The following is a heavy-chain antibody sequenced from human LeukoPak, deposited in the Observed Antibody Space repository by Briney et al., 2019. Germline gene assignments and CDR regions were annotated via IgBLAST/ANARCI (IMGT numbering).Heavy chain of an antibody. V-gene: IGHV1-2*02. Sequence: ASVKVSCKASGYTFTGYYMHWVRQAPGQGLEWMGWINPNSGGTNYAQKLQGRVTMTTDTSTSTAYMELRSLRSDDTAVYYCARGFPPRRQYDSSGYYSYYFDYWGQGTLVTVSS. D-gene: IGHD3-22*01. CDR1: GYTFTGYY. J-gene: IGHJ4*02. CDR2: INPNSGGT. CDR3: ARGFPPRRQYDSSGYYSYYFDY.